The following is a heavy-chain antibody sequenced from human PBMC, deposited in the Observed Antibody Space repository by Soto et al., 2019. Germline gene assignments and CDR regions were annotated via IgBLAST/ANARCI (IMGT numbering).Heavy chain of an antibody. V-gene: IGHV4-39*01. CDR1: GGSISSSSYY. J-gene: IGHJ5*02. D-gene: IGHD2-15*01. Sequence: PSETLSLTCTVSGGSISSSSYYWGWIRQPPGKGLEWIGSIYYSGSTYYNPSLKSRVTISVDTSKNQFSLKLSSVTAADTAVYYCARPIAEGFDPWGQGTLVTVS. CDR2: IYYSGST. CDR3: ARPIAEGFDP.